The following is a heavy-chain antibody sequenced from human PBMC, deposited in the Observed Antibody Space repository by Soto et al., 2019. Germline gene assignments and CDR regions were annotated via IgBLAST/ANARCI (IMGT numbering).Heavy chain of an antibody. CDR1: GGSIRGSDDY. D-gene: IGHD1-26*01. V-gene: IGHV4-39*01. J-gene: IGHJ5*01. CDR3: AKTPSAWYDS. CDR2: VFYTGSA. Sequence: QLHLQESGPRLVKPSETLSLTCTVSGGSIRGSDDYWAWIRQSPGKGLEYIGSVFYTGSAYYNPALKIRDTVVAATSTNLFFLNLKSVPATDTAVYYCAKTPSAWYDSWGQGTLVTVSS.